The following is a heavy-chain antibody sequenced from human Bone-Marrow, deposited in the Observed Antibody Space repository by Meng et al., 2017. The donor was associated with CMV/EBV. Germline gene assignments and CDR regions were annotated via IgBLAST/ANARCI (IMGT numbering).Heavy chain of an antibody. CDR2: MYYSGST. Sequence: GSLRLSCTVSGGSISSYYWSWIRQPPGKGLEWIGYMYYSGSTDYNPSLKSRVTISVDTSKNQFSLKLSSVTAADTAVYYCAREGSGYYGLDVWGHGTTVTSP. V-gene: IGHV4-59*01. CDR3: AREGSGYYGLDV. CDR1: GGSISSYY. J-gene: IGHJ6*02.